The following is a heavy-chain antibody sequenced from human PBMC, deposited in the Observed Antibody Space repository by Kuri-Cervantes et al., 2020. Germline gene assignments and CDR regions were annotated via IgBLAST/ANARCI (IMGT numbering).Heavy chain of an antibody. CDR2: IKQGGSEK. V-gene: IGHV3-7*01. CDR1: GFTFINYC. Sequence: ETLSLTCASSGFTFINYCMSWVRRAPGKGLEWVANIKQGGSEKDYVDSVKGRFTISRDNAKNSLYLQMNSLRAEDTVVYYCARDSGNGMDVWGQGTTVTVSS. CDR3: ARDSGNGMDV. J-gene: IGHJ6*02.